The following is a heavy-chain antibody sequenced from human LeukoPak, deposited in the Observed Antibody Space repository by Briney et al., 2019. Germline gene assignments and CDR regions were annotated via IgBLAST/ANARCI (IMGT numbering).Heavy chain of an antibody. CDR3: TKVEGFYDGTGFYFDN. CDR2: IYSGGAT. D-gene: IGHD3-22*01. Sequence: GGTLRLSCAASGFTVSINYMSWVRQAPRKGLEWVSVIYSGGATYYADSVKGRFTISRDNSKSTLYLQLNSLRAEDTAVYYCTKVEGFYDGTGFYFDNWGQGTLVTVSS. J-gene: IGHJ4*02. V-gene: IGHV3-66*01. CDR1: GFTVSINY.